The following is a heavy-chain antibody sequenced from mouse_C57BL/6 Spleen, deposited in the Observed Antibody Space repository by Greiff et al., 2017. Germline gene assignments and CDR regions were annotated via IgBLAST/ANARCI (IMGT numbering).Heavy chain of an antibody. D-gene: IGHD1-3*01. CDR1: GFTFTDYG. CDR2: ISSGGSTN. CDR3: ARTKVVVTPYFDV. J-gene: IGHJ1*03. Sequence: EVQLVESGAGLVKPGGSLKLSCAASGFTFTDYGMHWVRQPPEQGLEWVAYISSGGSTNYYPDTVKGRFTITRDNAKNTLFLQMTSLMSEDTAMYYCARTKVVVTPYFDVWGTGTTVTVSS. V-gene: IGHV5-17*01.